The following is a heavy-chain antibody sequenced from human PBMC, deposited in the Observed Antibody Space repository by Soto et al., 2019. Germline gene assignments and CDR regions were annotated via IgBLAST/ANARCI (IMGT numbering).Heavy chain of an antibody. CDR2: IYYSGST. CDR1: GGSISSYY. V-gene: IGHV4-59*01. J-gene: IGHJ4*02. Sequence: PSETLSLTCTVSGGSISSYYWSWIRQPPGKGLEWIGYIYYSGSTNYNPSLKSRVTISVDTSKNQFSLKLSSVTAADTAVYYCARDPPPSCISTSCYVYWGQGTLVTVSS. D-gene: IGHD2-2*01. CDR3: ARDPPPSCISTSCYVY.